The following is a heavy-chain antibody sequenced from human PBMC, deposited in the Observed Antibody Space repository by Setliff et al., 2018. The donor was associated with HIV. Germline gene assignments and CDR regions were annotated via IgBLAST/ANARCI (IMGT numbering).Heavy chain of an antibody. J-gene: IGHJ2*01. V-gene: IGHV4-39*01. CDR2: IYYSGST. Sequence: LSLTCTVSGGSISSSSYYWGWIRQPPGKGLEWIGSIYYSGSTYYNPSLKSRVTISLDTSKNQLSLKLSSVTAADTAVYYCASYYRVSGWYQEASWFFDLWGRGTLVTVSS. CDR1: GGSISSSSYY. CDR3: ASYYRVSGWYQEASWFFDL. D-gene: IGHD6-19*01.